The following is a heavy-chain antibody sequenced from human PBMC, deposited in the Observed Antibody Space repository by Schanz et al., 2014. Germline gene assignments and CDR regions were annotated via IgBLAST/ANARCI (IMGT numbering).Heavy chain of an antibody. CDR3: ARGGPAYYFDD. Sequence: EVQLLESGGGLVQPGGSLRLSCLASGFAFSSYGMNWLRQAPGKGLEWVSAISASGGTTYYADSVKGRFTISRDNSKNTVYIQMNSLRAEDTAVYYCARGGPAYYFDDWGQGTLVTVSS. J-gene: IGHJ4*02. CDR1: GFAFSSYG. V-gene: IGHV3-23*01. CDR2: ISASGGTT.